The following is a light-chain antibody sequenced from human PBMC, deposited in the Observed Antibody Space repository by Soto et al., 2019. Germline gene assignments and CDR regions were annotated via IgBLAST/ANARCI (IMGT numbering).Light chain of an antibody. J-gene: IGKJ2*01. V-gene: IGKV3-15*01. CDR1: QTIDNT. CDR2: DAY. CDR3: KNYNYWQYN. Sequence: EIVMTQSPATISLSPGEIATLSRRASQTIDNTLAWYQRKPGQAPRLIIYDAYTRATGVKARFSGSGSGTDFTLTIRSMQSEDFAVYYCKNYNYWQYNCGQG.